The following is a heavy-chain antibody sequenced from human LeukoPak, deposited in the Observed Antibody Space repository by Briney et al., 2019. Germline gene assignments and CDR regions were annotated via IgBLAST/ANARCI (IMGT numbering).Heavy chain of an antibody. CDR2: ISSSGSTI. CDR1: GFTFSSYE. J-gene: IGHJ5*02. D-gene: IGHD1-14*01. CDR3: ARELATLTFATA. Sequence: PGGSLRLSCAASGFTFSSYEMNWVRQAPGKGLEWISYISSSGSTIHYADSVKGRFTISRDNAKNSLYLQMNSLRAEDTALYYCARELATLTFATAWGQGTLVTVSS. V-gene: IGHV3-48*03.